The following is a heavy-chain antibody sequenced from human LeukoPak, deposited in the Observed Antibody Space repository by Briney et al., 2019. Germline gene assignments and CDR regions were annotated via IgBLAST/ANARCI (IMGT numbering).Heavy chain of an antibody. J-gene: IGHJ4*02. V-gene: IGHV3-23*01. D-gene: IGHD3-10*01. Sequence: PGGSLRLSCAASGFTFRNYAMTWVRQAPGKGLEWVSSITASATITYYAASVKGRFTISRDDSKNTVSLQMDSLSAEDTALYYCAKYISESGAYYAFDSWGQGTLVTVSS. CDR2: ITASATIT. CDR1: GFTFRNYA. CDR3: AKYISESGAYYAFDS.